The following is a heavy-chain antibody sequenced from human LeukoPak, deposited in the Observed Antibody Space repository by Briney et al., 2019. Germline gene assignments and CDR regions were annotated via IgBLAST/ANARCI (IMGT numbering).Heavy chain of an antibody. D-gene: IGHD6-13*01. CDR3: ARDWQQLSPFDY. CDR1: GYTFTSYS. CDR2: ISAYNGNT. J-gene: IGHJ4*02. Sequence: ASVKVSCKASGYTFTSYSISWVRQAPGQGLEWMGWISAYNGNTNYAQKLQGRVTMTTDTSTSTAYMELRSLRSDDTAVYYCARDWQQLSPFDYWGQGTLVTVSS. V-gene: IGHV1-18*01.